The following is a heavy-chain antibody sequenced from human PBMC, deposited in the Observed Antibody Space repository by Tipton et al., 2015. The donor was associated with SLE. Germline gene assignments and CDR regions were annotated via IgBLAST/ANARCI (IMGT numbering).Heavy chain of an antibody. V-gene: IGHV4-38-2*02. CDR3: ARGGLTLFGMVTSDY. D-gene: IGHD3-3*01. CDR1: GYSISSSYY. J-gene: IGHJ4*02. Sequence: TLSLTCTVSGYSISSSYYWGWIRQPPGKGLEWIGSFAHSGSSFYNPSLKSRVSISTDTSRNEFSLRLNSATAADTAVYYCARGGLTLFGMVTSDYWGQGTLVTVSS. CDR2: FAHSGSS.